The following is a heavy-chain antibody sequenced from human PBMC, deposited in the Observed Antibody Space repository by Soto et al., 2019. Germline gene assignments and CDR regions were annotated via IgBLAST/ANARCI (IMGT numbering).Heavy chain of an antibody. Sequence: SETLSLTCAVYGGSFSGYYWSWIRQPPGKGLEWIGEINHSGSTNYNPSLKSRVTISVDTSKNQFSLKLSSVTAADTAVYYCARGSGRRNYYGSGTRGCFDYWGQGTLVTVSS. D-gene: IGHD3-10*01. CDR3: ARGSGRRNYYGSGTRGCFDY. CDR2: INHSGST. CDR1: GGSFSGYY. J-gene: IGHJ4*02. V-gene: IGHV4-34*01.